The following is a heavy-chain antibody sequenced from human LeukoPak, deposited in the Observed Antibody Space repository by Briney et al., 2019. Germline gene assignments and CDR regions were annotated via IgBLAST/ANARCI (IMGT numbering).Heavy chain of an antibody. Sequence: SGPTLVNPTQTLTLTCTFSGFSLTTSGVGVGWIRQPPGKALEWLALIYWDDGKRYSPSLKTRLTITKDTSKNQVVLTVTNMDPVDTATYYCAHSKRHFSSPSLDYWGQGTLVTVSS. CDR3: AHSKRHFSSPSLDY. CDR1: GFSLTTSGVG. D-gene: IGHD2-2*01. CDR2: IYWDDGK. V-gene: IGHV2-5*02. J-gene: IGHJ4*02.